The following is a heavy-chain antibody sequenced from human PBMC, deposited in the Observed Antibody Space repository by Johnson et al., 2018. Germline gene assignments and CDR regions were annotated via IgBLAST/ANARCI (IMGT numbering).Heavy chain of an antibody. V-gene: IGHV3-30*03. J-gene: IGHJ6*03. D-gene: IGHD3-16*01. Sequence: QVQLVESGGGVVQPGRSLRLSCAASGFTFRTYVMQWVRQAPGKGLEWVALISNDGTNKYHAESVKGRFTISRDNSKNTLYLQMNSLRAEDTAVCYCPRAARALTPIYNYRDVWGKGTTVTGSS. CDR1: GFTFRTYV. CDR2: ISNDGTNK. CDR3: PRAARALTPIYNYRDV.